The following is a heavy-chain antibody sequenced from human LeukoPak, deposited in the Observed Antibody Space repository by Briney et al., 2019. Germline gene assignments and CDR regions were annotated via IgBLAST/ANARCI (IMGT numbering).Heavy chain of an antibody. CDR1: GYTFTGYY. D-gene: IGHD2-21*02. CDR2: INPNSGGT. Sequence: ASVKVSCKASGYTFTGYYMHWVRQAPGQGLEWMGWINPNSGGTNYAQKFQGWVTMTRDTSISTAYMELSRLRSDDTAVYYCAKIPVRVVVTAIPEFVYFDYWGQGTLVTVSS. CDR3: AKIPVRVVVTAIPEFVYFDY. J-gene: IGHJ4*02. V-gene: IGHV1-2*04.